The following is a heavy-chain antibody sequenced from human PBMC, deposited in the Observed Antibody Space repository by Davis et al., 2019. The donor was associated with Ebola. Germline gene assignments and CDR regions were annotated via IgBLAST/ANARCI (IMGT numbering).Heavy chain of an antibody. CDR1: GGSISSGDYY. CDR2: IYYSGST. CDR3: ARGNYVHAFDI. V-gene: IGHV4-30-4*01. J-gene: IGHJ3*02. Sequence: MPSETLSLTCTVSGGSISSGDYYWSWIRQPPGKGLEWIGYIYYSGSTYYNPSLKSRVTISVDTSKNQFSLKLSSVTAADTAVYYCARGNYVHAFDIWGQGTMVTVSS. D-gene: IGHD3-10*02.